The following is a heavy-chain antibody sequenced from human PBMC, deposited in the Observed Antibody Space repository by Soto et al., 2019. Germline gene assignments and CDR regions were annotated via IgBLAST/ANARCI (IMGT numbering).Heavy chain of an antibody. CDR1: GGTFSSYA. D-gene: IGHD2-2*01. Sequence: GASVKVSCKASGGTFSSYAISWLRQAPGQGLEWMGGIIPIFGTANYAQKFQGRVTITADESTSTAYMELSSLRSEDTAVYYCARSRSCGSTSCYSGHHYYYYGMDVWGQGTTVTVSS. CDR3: ARSRSCGSTSCYSGHHYYYYGMDV. J-gene: IGHJ6*02. V-gene: IGHV1-69*13. CDR2: IIPIFGTA.